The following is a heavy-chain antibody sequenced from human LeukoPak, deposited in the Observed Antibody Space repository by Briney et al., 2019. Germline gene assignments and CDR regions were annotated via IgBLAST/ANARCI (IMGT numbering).Heavy chain of an antibody. CDR3: AKDFRIGYSAHFDY. J-gene: IGHJ4*02. CDR2: IYENGGTT. D-gene: IGHD2-21*01. Sequence: HSGGSLRLSCVGSGFTFRGHAMSWVRQAPEKGLEFVSGIYENGGTTYYADSVKGRFSISRDNSKNTLYLQMDSLRGEDTAVYYCAKDFRIGYSAHFDYWGQGALVTVSP. CDR1: GFTFRGHA. V-gene: IGHV3-23*01.